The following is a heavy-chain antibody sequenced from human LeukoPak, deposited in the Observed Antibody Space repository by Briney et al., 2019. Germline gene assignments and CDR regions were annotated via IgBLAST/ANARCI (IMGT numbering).Heavy chain of an antibody. J-gene: IGHJ4*02. CDR2: ISSSGSYI. CDR1: GFTFSSYS. CDR3: AKGVYREFDY. Sequence: GGSPRLSCAASGFTFSSYSMNWVRQAPGKGLEWVSSISSSGSYIYYADSVKGRFTISRDNSKNALYLQMNSLRAEDTAVYYCAKGVYREFDYWGQGTLVTVSS. V-gene: IGHV3-21*01. D-gene: IGHD2-2*01.